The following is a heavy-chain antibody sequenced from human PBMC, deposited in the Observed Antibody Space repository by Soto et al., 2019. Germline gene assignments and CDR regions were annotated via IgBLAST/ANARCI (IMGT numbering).Heavy chain of an antibody. CDR2: IYYSGST. V-gene: IGHV4-39*01. CDR3: ARLEGLATISYYFDF. Sequence: QLQLQESGPGLVKPSEALSLTCSVSGGSISSSSYYWGWIRQPPGKGLEWIGSIYYSGSTYYNPSLKSPVTITIDKSKNPFSLKLSPLTAADTAVYYCARLEGLATISYYFDFLGQGTLVTVSS. J-gene: IGHJ4*02. D-gene: IGHD3-9*01. CDR1: GGSISSSSYY.